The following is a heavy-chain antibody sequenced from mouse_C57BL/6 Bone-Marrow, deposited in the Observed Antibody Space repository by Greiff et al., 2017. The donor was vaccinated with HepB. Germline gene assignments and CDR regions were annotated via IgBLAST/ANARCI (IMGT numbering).Heavy chain of an antibody. CDR3: ARSGTKGGFDY. D-gene: IGHD4-1*01. CDR2: IDPSDSYT. CDR1: GYTFTSYW. V-gene: IGHV1-59*01. J-gene: IGHJ2*01. Sequence: QVQLQQPGAELVRPGTSVKLSCKASGYTFTSYWMHWVKQRPGQGLEWIGVIDPSDSYTNYNQKFKGKATLTVDTSSSTAYMQLSSLTSEDSAVYYCARSGTKGGFDYWGQGTTLTVSS.